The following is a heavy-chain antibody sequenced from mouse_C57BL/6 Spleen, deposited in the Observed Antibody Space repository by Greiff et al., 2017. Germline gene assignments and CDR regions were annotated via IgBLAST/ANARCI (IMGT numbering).Heavy chain of an antibody. V-gene: IGHV14-4*01. CDR2: IDPENGDT. CDR3: TTRYFDY. J-gene: IGHJ2*01. Sequence: VQLQQSGAELVRPGASVKLSCTASGFNIKDDYMHWVKQRPEQGLEWIGWIDPENGDTEYASKFQGKATITADTSSNTAYLQLSSLTSEDTSVXYCTTRYFDYWGQGTTRTVSS. CDR1: GFNIKDDY.